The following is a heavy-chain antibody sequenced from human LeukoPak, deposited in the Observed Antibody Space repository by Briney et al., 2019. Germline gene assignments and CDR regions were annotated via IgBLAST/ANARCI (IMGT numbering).Heavy chain of an antibody. J-gene: IGHJ5*02. Sequence: SVKVCCKTSGGTFSSSAVNWVRQAPGQGLEWMRGIIPNFGPTSYAQKLQGRVTITADVTTSTVQMEPTSLKSEDTAVYYCARDGRAISWGQGTLVTVSS. CDR2: IIPNFGPT. D-gene: IGHD1-26*01. CDR3: ARDGRAIS. V-gene: IGHV1-69*13. CDR1: GGTFSSSA.